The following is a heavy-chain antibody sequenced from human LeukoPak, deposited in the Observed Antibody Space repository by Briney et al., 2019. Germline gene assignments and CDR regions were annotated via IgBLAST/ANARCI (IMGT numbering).Heavy chain of an antibody. V-gene: IGHV3-66*01. Sequence: GESLRLSCTASGVTISSNYMSWVRQAPGKGLEWVSLIYSAGSTYYTDSVKGRFTICRDNSENPLYLQMKCLSAEDTAVYYCARGCYYDSSGYCVDIWGQGTMVTVSS. CDR2: IYSAGST. D-gene: IGHD3-22*01. J-gene: IGHJ3*02. CDR1: GVTISSNY. CDR3: ARGCYYDSSGYCVDI.